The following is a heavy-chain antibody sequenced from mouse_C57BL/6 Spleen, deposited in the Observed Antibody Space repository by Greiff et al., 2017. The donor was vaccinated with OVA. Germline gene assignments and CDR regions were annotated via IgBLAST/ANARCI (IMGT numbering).Heavy chain of an antibody. Sequence: VQLQQSGPELVKPGASVKISCKASGYSFTDYNMNWVKQSPGKSLEWIGVINPNYGTTSYNQKFKGKATLTVDQSSSTAYMQLNSLTSEDSAVYDCASPYNYGSSSFAYWGQGTLVTVSA. CDR1: GYSFTDYN. J-gene: IGHJ3*01. V-gene: IGHV1-39*01. D-gene: IGHD1-1*01. CDR2: INPNYGTT. CDR3: ASPYNYGSSSFAY.